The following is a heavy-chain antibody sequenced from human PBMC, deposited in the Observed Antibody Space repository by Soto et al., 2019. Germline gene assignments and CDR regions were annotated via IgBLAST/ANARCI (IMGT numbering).Heavy chain of an antibody. CDR1: GGSISSYY. V-gene: IGHV4-59*08. Sequence: PSETLSLTCSVSGGSISSYYWSWIRQPPGKGLEWIGYIYYSGSTNYNPSLKSRVTISVDTSKNQFSLKLSSVTAADTAVYYCARLYYDSSSGSYYFDYWGQGTLVTVSS. CDR3: ARLYYDSSSGSYYFDY. J-gene: IGHJ4*02. CDR2: IYYSGST. D-gene: IGHD3-22*01.